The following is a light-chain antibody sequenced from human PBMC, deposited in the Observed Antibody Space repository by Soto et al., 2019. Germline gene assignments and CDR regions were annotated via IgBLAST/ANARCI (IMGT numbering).Light chain of an antibody. CDR2: GAS. V-gene: IGKV3-15*01. J-gene: IGKJ5*01. Sequence: IVMTQSPATLSVSPGERATLSCRSSQSVSSDLAWYQQKPGQAPRLLIYGASTRATGMPARLSGSGSGTEFTLTISSLQYEDFAVYYCQKYNNWPPITFGQGTRLEI. CDR3: QKYNNWPPIT. CDR1: QSVSSD.